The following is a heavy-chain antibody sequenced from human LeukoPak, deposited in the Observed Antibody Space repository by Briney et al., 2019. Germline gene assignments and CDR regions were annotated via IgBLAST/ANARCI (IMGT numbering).Heavy chain of an antibody. CDR1: GFTFSSYA. D-gene: IGHD3-3*01. CDR3: ARDSTQFWSGYYGY. J-gene: IGHJ4*02. Sequence: GSLRLXCAASGFTFSSYAMHWVRQAPGKGLEWVAVISYDGSNKYYADSVKGRFTISRDNSKNTLYLQMNSLRAEDTAVYYCARDSTQFWSGYYGYWGQGTLVTVSS. CDR2: ISYDGSNK. V-gene: IGHV3-30*04.